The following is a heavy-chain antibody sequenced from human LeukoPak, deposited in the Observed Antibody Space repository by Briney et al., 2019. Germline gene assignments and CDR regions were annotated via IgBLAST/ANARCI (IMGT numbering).Heavy chain of an antibody. CDR3: AKGSMGRCSGNSCYSVY. D-gene: IGHD5-12*01. Sequence: GGSLRLSCAASGFXFSNYGMHWVRQAPGKGLEWVAVISYDGSNKYYADSVKGRFTISRDNSKNTLYLQMNSLRVEDTAVYYCAKGSMGRCSGNSCYSVYWGQGTLVTVSS. V-gene: IGHV3-30*18. CDR1: GFXFSNYG. CDR2: ISYDGSNK. J-gene: IGHJ4*02.